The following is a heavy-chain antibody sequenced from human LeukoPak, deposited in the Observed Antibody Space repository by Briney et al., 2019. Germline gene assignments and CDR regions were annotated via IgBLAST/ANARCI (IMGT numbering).Heavy chain of an antibody. CDR3: AKDRAQTSGYSSGWYNWFDP. CDR1: GFTFSSYA. V-gene: IGHV3-23*01. CDR2: ISGSGGST. J-gene: IGHJ5*02. D-gene: IGHD6-19*01. Sequence: GGSLRLSCAPSGFTFSSYAMSWVRQAPGKGLEWVSAISGSGGSTYYADSVKGRFTISRDNSKNTLYLQMNSLRAEDTAVYYCAKDRAQTSGYSSGWYNWFDPWGQGTLVTVSS.